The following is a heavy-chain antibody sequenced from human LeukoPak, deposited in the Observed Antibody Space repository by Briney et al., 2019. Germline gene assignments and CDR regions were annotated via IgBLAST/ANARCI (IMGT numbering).Heavy chain of an antibody. V-gene: IGHV1-18*01. D-gene: IGHD2-8*02. CDR3: ARMIVLVVYGMEPGYYFDY. CDR2: ISAYNGNT. J-gene: IGHJ4*02. Sequence: GASVKVSCKASGYTFTSYGISWVRQAPGQGLEWMGWISAYNGNTNYAQKLQGRVTMTTDTSTSTAYMELRSLRSDDTAVYYCARMIVLVVYGMEPGYYFDYWGQGTLVTVSS. CDR1: GYTFTSYG.